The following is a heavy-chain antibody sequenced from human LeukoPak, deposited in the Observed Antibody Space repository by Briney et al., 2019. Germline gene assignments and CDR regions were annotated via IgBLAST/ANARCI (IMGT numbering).Heavy chain of an antibody. D-gene: IGHD6-19*01. Sequence: GGSLRLSYAASEFTFSSYAMTWVRQAPGKGLEWVSLIRGSGGNTYYADSVKGRFTMSRDNSKNTLYLQLNSLRAEDTAVYYCAKVRGGSGWEDDAFDIWGPGTMVTVSS. V-gene: IGHV3-23*01. J-gene: IGHJ3*02. CDR1: EFTFSSYA. CDR3: AKVRGGSGWEDDAFDI. CDR2: IRGSGGNT.